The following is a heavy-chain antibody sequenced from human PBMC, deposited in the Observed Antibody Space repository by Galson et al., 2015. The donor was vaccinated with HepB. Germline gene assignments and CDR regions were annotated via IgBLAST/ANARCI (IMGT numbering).Heavy chain of an antibody. Sequence: SLRLSCAASGFTFSNAWMSWVRQAPGKGLEWVGRIKSKTDGGTTDYAAPVKGRFTISRDDSKNTLYLQMNSLKTEDTAVYYCWHRSRVGLPDFDYWGQGTLVTVSS. CDR1: GFTFSNAW. J-gene: IGHJ4*02. CDR3: WHRSRVGLPDFDY. V-gene: IGHV3-15*01. CDR2: IKSKTDGGTT. D-gene: IGHD5-12*01.